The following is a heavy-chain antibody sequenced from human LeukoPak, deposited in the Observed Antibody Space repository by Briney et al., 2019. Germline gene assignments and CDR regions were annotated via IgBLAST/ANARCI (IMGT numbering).Heavy chain of an antibody. CDR1: GFTFGSYS. CDR2: ISGSGGGT. V-gene: IGHV3-23*01. D-gene: IGHD6-19*01. J-gene: IGHJ4*02. CDR3: AKDFNPRYSSGWFFDY. Sequence: GGSLRLSCAASGFTFGSYSMTWVRQAPGKGLEWVSSISGSGGGTYYADSVKGRFTISRDNSKKTLYLQMNSLRAEDTAVYYCAKDFNPRYSSGWFFDYWGQGTLVTVSS.